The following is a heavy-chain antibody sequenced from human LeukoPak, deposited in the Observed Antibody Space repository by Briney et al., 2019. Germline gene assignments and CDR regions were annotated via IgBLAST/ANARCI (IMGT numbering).Heavy chain of an antibody. Sequence: ASVKVSCKASGYLFVSYYIHRVQQAPGQGLEWMGFINSGGGSTTYAQKFQGRVAMTRDTSTSTVYMELSSLRSEDTAVYYCARDPDITMIVVGMPDYWGQGTLVTVSP. V-gene: IGHV1-46*01. CDR2: INSGGGST. CDR3: ARDPDITMIVVGMPDY. D-gene: IGHD3-22*01. J-gene: IGHJ4*02. CDR1: GYLFVSYY.